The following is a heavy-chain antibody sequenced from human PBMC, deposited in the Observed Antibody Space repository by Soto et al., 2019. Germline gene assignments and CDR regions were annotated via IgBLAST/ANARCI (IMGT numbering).Heavy chain of an antibody. Sequence: GASVKVSCKASGYTFTSYGISWVRQAPGKGLEWMGWISAYNGNTNYAQKIQGRVTMTTDTSTSTAYMELRSLRSDDTAVYYCAREMPAEKKFDWLGNWFDPWGQGTLVTVSS. CDR2: ISAYNGNT. CDR3: AREMPAEKKFDWLGNWFDP. V-gene: IGHV1-18*01. CDR1: GYTFTSYG. D-gene: IGHD3-9*01. J-gene: IGHJ5*02.